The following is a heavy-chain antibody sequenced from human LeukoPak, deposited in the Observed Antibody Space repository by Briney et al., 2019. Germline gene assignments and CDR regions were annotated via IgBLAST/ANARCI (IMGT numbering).Heavy chain of an antibody. CDR3: ATVGGSCASSNCYAYFDY. CDR1: GLTFSNSA. V-gene: IGHV3-23*01. CDR2: ITDSGGDT. D-gene: IGHD2-2*01. Sequence: PGGSLRLSCVASGLTFSNSAMTWVRQAPGKGPEWVSIITDSGGDTFYANSVKGRFTISRDTSINTLYLQMNSLGVDDTAVYYCATVGGSCASSNCYAYFDYWGLGTLVTVSS. J-gene: IGHJ4*02.